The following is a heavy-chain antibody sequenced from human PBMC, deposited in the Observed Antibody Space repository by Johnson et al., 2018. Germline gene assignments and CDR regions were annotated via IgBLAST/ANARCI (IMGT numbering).Heavy chain of an antibody. Sequence: VQLVESGGGVVQPGRSLRLSCAASGFTFSSYSMNWVRQAPGKGLEWVSYISTSSSTTYYADSVKGRFTISRDNAKNSLSLQMNSLRAEDTAVYYCARGGYYDSRVSLDIWGQGTMVTVSS. D-gene: IGHD3-22*01. CDR2: ISTSSSTT. V-gene: IGHV3-48*01. CDR1: GFTFSSYS. J-gene: IGHJ3*02. CDR3: ARGGYYDSRVSLDI.